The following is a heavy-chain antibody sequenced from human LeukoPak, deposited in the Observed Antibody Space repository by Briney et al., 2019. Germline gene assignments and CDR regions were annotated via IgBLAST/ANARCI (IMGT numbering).Heavy chain of an antibody. D-gene: IGHD2-15*01. CDR2: IYTSGST. J-gene: IGHJ4*02. CDR3: ARVDLRAAYFDY. CDR1: GGSISSYY. V-gene: IGHV4-4*07. Sequence: SETLSLTCTVSGGSISSYYWSWIRQPAGKGLEWIGRIYTSGSTGYNPSLKSRVTMSVDTSKNQFSLKLSSVTAADTAVYYCARVDLRAAYFDYWGQGTLVTFSS.